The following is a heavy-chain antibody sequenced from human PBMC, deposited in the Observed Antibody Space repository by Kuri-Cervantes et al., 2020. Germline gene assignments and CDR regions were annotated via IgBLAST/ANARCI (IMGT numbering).Heavy chain of an antibody. J-gene: IGHJ5*02. Sequence: GESLKISCAVSGFIFSDYAMHWVRQAPGKGPEWVAVISHDGGNEYYIDSVKGRFTISRDNSKNTLYLQMNSLRAEDTAVYYCARDNYHFDPWGQGTLVTVSS. D-gene: IGHD3/OR15-3a*01. CDR1: GFIFSDYA. CDR3: ARDNYHFDP. CDR2: ISHDGGNE. V-gene: IGHV3-30*03.